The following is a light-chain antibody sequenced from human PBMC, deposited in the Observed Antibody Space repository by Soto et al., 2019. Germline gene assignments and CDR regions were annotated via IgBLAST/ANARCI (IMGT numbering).Light chain of an antibody. CDR1: QSISSY. CDR2: AAS. Sequence: DIQMTQSPSSLSASVGDRVTITCRASQSISSYLNWYQQKPGKAPKLLIYAASSLQSGVPSRFSGSGSGTDFTLTISSLQPEDFATYSCQQSYWTPYTFAQGTKLEIK. J-gene: IGKJ2*01. V-gene: IGKV1-39*01. CDR3: QQSYWTPYT.